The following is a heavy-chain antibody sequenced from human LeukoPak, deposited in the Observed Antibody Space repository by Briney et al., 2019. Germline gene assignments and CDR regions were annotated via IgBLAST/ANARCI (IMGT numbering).Heavy chain of an antibody. D-gene: IGHD2-2*01. V-gene: IGHV4-4*07. J-gene: IGHJ3*02. Sequence: SETLSLTCTVSGGSISSYYWSWIRQPAGKGLEWIGRIYTSGSTSYNPSLKSRVTMSVDTSKNQFSLKLSSVTAADTAVYYCARDSVYLPYCSSTSCYAFDIWGQGTMVTVSS. CDR2: IYTSGST. CDR1: GGSISSYY. CDR3: ARDSVYLPYCSSTSCYAFDI.